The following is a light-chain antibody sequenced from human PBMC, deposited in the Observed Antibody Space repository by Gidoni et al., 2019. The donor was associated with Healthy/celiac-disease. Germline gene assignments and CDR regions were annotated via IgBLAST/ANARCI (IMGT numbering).Light chain of an antibody. Sequence: IVMPQFPDSPAVSLGARATINCKSSQSVLYSSNNKNYLAWYQQKPGQPPKLLIDWASTRESGVPDRVSGSGSGTDFTLTISRLQAEDVAVYYCQQYYSTPLTFGGGTKVEIK. V-gene: IGKV4-1*01. CDR3: QQYYSTPLT. CDR2: WAS. J-gene: IGKJ4*01. CDR1: QSVLYSSNNKNY.